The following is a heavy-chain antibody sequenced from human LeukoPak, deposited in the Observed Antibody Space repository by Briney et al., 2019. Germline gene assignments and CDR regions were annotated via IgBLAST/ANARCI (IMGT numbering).Heavy chain of an antibody. CDR1: GYTFTHNW. Sequence: GESLKISCKVSGYTFTHNWIGWVRQKPGRGLEWLGVIFPADSNTAYNSSFRGQVTISVDKSIDTAYLQWGSLKASDSAIYYCARHRATGTWSAFDYWGQGTVVTVSS. CDR2: IFPADSNT. CDR3: ARHRATGTWSAFDY. D-gene: IGHD1-14*01. V-gene: IGHV5-51*01. J-gene: IGHJ4*02.